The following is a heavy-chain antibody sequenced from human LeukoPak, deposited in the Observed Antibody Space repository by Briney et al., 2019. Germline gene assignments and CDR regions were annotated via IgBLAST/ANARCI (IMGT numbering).Heavy chain of an antibody. CDR2: IYHGGDT. J-gene: IGHJ6*02. CDR1: GGSISRNNW. Sequence: SGTLSLTCAVSGGSISRNNWWSWVRQPPGKGLEWIGEIYHGGDTYYNPSLKSRVTMSVDKSKNQFSLRLSSVTAADTAVYYCARGADYYYYGMDVWGQGTTVTVSS. V-gene: IGHV4-4*02. CDR3: ARGADYYYYGMDV.